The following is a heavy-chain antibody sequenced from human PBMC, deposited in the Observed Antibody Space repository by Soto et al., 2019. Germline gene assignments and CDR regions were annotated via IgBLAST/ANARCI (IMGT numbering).Heavy chain of an antibody. V-gene: IGHV3-30*03. J-gene: IGHJ5*02. Sequence: PGGSLRLACAASGFTFSSYVMHGVRQAPGKGLEWLAVISYDGSNKDYADSVKGRFSISRDNSENTLYLQMNSLRAEDTAIYYCTRDRGGTEFWIGYPTGWFEPWGQGISVTVSS. CDR3: TRDRGGTEFWIGYPTGWFEP. CDR1: GFTFSSYV. CDR2: ISYDGSNK. D-gene: IGHD3-3*01.